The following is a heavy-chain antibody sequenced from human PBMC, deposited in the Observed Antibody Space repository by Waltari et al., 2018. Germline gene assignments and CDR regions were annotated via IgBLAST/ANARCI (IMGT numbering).Heavy chain of an antibody. V-gene: IGHV3-30*18. D-gene: IGHD3-3*01. CDR2: ISYDGSNK. Sequence: QVQLVESGGGVVQPGRSLRLSCAASGFTFRSSGMHWVRPAPGQGLECVAVISYDGSNKYYADSVKGRFTISRDNSKNTLYLQMNSLRAEDTAVYYCAKDRAGYYDFWSGYYRDDAFDIWGQGTMVTVSS. CDR1: GFTFRSSG. J-gene: IGHJ3*02. CDR3: AKDRAGYYDFWSGYYRDDAFDI.